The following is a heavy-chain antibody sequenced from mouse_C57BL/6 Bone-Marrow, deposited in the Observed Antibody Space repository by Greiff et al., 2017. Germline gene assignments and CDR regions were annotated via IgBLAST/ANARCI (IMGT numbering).Heavy chain of an antibody. J-gene: IGHJ3*01. V-gene: IGHV1-81*01. CDR1: GYTFTSYG. CDR2: IYPRSGNT. CDR3: ARSRLRYGFAY. D-gene: IGHD1-1*01. Sequence: VKLMESGAELARPGASVKLSCKASGYTFTSYGISWVKQRTGQGLEWIGEIYPRSGNTYYNEKFKGKATLTADKSSSTAYMELRSLTSEDSAVYFCARSRLRYGFAYWGQGTLATVSA.